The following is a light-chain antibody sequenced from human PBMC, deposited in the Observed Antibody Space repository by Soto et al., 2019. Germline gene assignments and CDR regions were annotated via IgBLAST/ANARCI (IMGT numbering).Light chain of an antibody. CDR1: SGSVSTSNY. CDR3: VLYLGSAVWV. V-gene: IGLV8-61*01. J-gene: IGLJ3*02. CDR2: STN. Sequence: QAVVTQEPSFSVSPGRTVTLTCGLSSGSVSTSNYPTWYQQTPGQAPRTLIYSTNTRSSGVPDRFSGSILGNKAALTITGAQSDAESDYYCVLYLGSAVWVFGGGTKLTV.